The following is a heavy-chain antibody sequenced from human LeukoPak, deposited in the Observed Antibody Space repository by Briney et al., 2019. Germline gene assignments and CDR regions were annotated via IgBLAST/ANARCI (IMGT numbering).Heavy chain of an antibody. CDR3: TSGTGYTDHDY. D-gene: IGHD5-12*01. Sequence: TGGSLRLSCAASGFTFSNAWMSWVRQAPGKGLEWVGRIKSKIDGGTIDYAAPVKGRFIVSRDDSEDTLYLEMNSLKTEDTAVYYCTSGTGYTDHDYWGQGTLVTVSP. J-gene: IGHJ4*02. CDR2: IKSKIDGGTI. CDR1: GFTFSNAW. V-gene: IGHV3-15*01.